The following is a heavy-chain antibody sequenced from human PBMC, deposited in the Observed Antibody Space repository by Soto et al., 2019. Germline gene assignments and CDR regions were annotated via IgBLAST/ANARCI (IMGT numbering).Heavy chain of an antibody. CDR2: ISYGGSDK. J-gene: IGHJ4*02. Sequence: QVQLVESGGGVVQPGRSLRLSCAASGFTFNRYAIHWVRQAPGKGLEWVAVISYGGSDKYYADSVKGRFTVSRDNSKNTLYLQMNSRRAEDTAIYYCTRDPGIGFDYWGQGTLVIVSS. V-gene: IGHV3-30-3*01. CDR1: GFTFNRYA. CDR3: TRDPGIGFDY. D-gene: IGHD1-26*01.